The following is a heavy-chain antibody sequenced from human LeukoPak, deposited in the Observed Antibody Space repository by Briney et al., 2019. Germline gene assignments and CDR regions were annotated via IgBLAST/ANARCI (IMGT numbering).Heavy chain of an antibody. J-gene: IGHJ4*02. CDR3: ARDGANNRPNYYGSGSYYKGFFDY. Sequence: GGSLRLSCAASGFTFSTYWMSWVRQAPGKGLEWVANIKQDGSEKYYVDSVKGRFTISRDNAKNSLYLQMNSLRAEDTAVYYCARDGANNRPNYYGSGSYYKGFFDYWGQGTLVTVSS. CDR2: IKQDGSEK. CDR1: GFTFSTYW. V-gene: IGHV3-7*01. D-gene: IGHD3-10*01.